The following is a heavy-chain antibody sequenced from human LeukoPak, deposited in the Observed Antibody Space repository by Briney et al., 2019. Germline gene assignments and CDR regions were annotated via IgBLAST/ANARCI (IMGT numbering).Heavy chain of an antibody. CDR1: GFTFSTYA. D-gene: IGHD6-13*01. V-gene: IGHV3-21*01. CDR2: ISGSSRHK. J-gene: IGHJ4*02. CDR3: ARTANFAAGYYIDY. Sequence: GGSLRLSCAASGFTFSTYAMSWVRQAPGKGLEWVSSISGSSRHKYYADSVKGRFTISRDNAKNSLYLQMNSLRAEDTAVYYCARTANFAAGYYIDYWGQGTLVTVSS.